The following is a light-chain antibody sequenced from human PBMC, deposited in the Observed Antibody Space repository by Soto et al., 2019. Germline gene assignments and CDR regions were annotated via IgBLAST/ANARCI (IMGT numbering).Light chain of an antibody. CDR3: AAWDDSLNGLYV. J-gene: IGLJ1*01. CDR2: SNN. Sequence: QSVLTQPPSASGTTGQRITISCSGSSSNIGSYTVNWYQHLPGTAPRLLMYSNNQQPSGVPDRFSGSKSGTSASLAISGVLSEDEADYYCAAWDDSLNGLYVFGTGTKLTVL. CDR1: SSNIGSYT. V-gene: IGLV1-44*01.